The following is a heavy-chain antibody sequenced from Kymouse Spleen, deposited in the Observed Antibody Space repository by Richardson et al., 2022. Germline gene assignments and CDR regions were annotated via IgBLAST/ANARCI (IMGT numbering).Heavy chain of an antibody. CDR2: IYYSGST. V-gene: IGHV4-39*01. D-gene: IGHD3-10*01. CDR1: GGSISSSSYY. J-gene: IGHJ6*02. Sequence: QLQLQESGPGLVKPSETLSLTCTVSGGSISSSSYYWGWIRQPPGKGLEWIGSIYYSGSTYYNPSLKSRVTISVDTSKNQFSLKLSSVTAADTAVYYCASPTYYYGSGISPGYYYYGMDVWGQGTTVTVSS. CDR3: ASPTYYYGSGISPGYYYYGMDV.